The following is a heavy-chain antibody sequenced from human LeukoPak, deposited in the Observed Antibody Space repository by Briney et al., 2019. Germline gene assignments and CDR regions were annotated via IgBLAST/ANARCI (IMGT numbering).Heavy chain of an antibody. CDR3: ARRNHYFYYMDV. Sequence: SETLSLTCTVSGGSISSYYWSWIRQSPVKGLEWIGYIFPTGSAFYNPTLESRVTISLDTSENQFSLTLSSVTAADTAVYYCARRNHYFYYMDVWGKGTTVTVSS. CDR2: IFPTGSA. J-gene: IGHJ6*03. CDR1: GGSISSYY. V-gene: IGHV4-4*09.